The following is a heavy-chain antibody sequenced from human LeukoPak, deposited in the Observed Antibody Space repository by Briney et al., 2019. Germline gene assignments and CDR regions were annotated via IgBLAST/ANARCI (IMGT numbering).Heavy chain of an antibody. V-gene: IGHV4-39*07. CDR1: GGSISSSSYY. CDR3: ARVGGWFGELYGGDWFDP. Sequence: SETLSLTCTVSGGSISSSSYYWGWIRQPPGKGLEWIGSIYYSGSTYYNPSLKSRVTISVDTSKNQFSLKLSSVTAADTAVYYCARVGGWFGELYGGDWFDPWGQGTLVTVSS. D-gene: IGHD3-10*01. J-gene: IGHJ5*02. CDR2: IYYSGST.